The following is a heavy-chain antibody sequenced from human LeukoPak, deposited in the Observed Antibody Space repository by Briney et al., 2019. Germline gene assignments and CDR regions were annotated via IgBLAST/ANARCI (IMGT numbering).Heavy chain of an antibody. D-gene: IGHD5-12*01. CDR1: GGSISSSSYY. CDR3: ARVKRGYSGYEVDY. J-gene: IGHJ4*02. CDR2: IYYSGST. Sequence: SETLSLTCTVSGGSISSSSYYWGWIRQPPGKGLEWIGSIYYSGSTYYNPSLKSRVTISVDTSKNQFSLKLSSVTAADTAVYYCARVKRGYSGYEVDYWGQGTLVTVSS. V-gene: IGHV4-39*07.